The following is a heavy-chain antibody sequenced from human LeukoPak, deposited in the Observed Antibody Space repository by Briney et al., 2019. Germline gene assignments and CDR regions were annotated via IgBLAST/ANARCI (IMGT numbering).Heavy chain of an antibody. V-gene: IGHV3-21*01. CDR1: GFTFSSYS. D-gene: IGHD3-10*01. J-gene: IGHJ1*01. CDR3: ARSLVRGVIITEYFQH. Sequence: PGGSLRLSCAASGFTFSSYSMNWVRQAPGKGLEWVSSISSSSSYIYYADSVKGRFTISRDNAKNSLYLQMNSLRAEDTAVYYCARSLVRGVIITEYFQHWGQGTLVTVSS. CDR2: ISSSSSYI.